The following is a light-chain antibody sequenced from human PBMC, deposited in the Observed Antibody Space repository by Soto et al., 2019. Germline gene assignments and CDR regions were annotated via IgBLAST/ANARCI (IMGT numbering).Light chain of an antibody. CDR2: EVN. CDR1: SSDVGGYNY. CDR3: CSYAGSNTFVV. J-gene: IGLJ2*01. Sequence: QSALTQPPSASGSPGQSVAISCTGTSSDVGGYNYVSWYQQHPGKAPKLMIYEVNKRPSGVSNRFSGSKSGNTASLTISGLQAEDEANYYCCSYAGSNTFVVFGGGTKLTVL. V-gene: IGLV2-8*01.